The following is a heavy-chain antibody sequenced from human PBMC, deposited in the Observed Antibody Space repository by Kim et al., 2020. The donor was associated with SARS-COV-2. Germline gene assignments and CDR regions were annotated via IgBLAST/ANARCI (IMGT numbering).Heavy chain of an antibody. CDR1: GGSISSSSYY. Sequence: SETLSLTCTVSGGSISSSSYYWGWIRQPPGKGLEWIGSIYYSGSTYYNPSLKSRVTISVDTSKNQFSLKLSSVTAADTAVYYCASGGGSGSLAMDYWGQGTLVTVSS. J-gene: IGHJ4*02. D-gene: IGHD3-10*01. V-gene: IGHV4-39*01. CDR3: ASGGGSGSLAMDY. CDR2: IYYSGST.